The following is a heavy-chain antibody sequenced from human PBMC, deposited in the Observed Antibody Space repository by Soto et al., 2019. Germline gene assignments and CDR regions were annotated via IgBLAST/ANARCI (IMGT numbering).Heavy chain of an antibody. CDR1: GGSIRSYY. V-gene: IGHV4-59*01. D-gene: IGHD3-10*01. CDR3: ARDHGSGTYYYCYGMDV. J-gene: IGHJ6*02. CDR2: IYYSGST. Sequence: SETLSLTCTVSGGSIRSYYWSWIRQPPGKGLELIGYIYYSGSTNYNPSLKSRVTISVDTSKNQFSLKLSSVTAADTAVYYCARDHGSGTYYYCYGMDVWGQGTTVNLSS.